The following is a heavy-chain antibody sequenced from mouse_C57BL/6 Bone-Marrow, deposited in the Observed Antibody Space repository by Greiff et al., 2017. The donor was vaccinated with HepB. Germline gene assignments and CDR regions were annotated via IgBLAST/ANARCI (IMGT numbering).Heavy chain of an antibody. Sequence: VQLVESGAELVRPGTSVKVSCKASGYAFTNYLIAWVKQRPGQGLEWIGVINPGSGGTYYNEKFKGKATLTADKSSSTAYMQLSSLTSEDSAVYLCARPRDGYYGWAWFAYWGQGTLVTVSA. J-gene: IGHJ3*01. D-gene: IGHD2-3*01. V-gene: IGHV1-54*01. CDR2: INPGSGGT. CDR1: GYAFTNYL. CDR3: ARPRDGYYGWAWFAY.